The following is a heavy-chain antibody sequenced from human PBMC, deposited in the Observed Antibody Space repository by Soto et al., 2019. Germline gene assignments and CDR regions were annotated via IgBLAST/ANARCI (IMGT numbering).Heavy chain of an antibody. Sequence: QVQLQESGPGLVKASQTLSLTCTVSGGSIRNGNYYWSWIRQLPGKGLEWIWNIYYIGTTSYNPSLKSRGIMTNDTSKNQFSLELTSVLAADTAVYYCAKNETTRPWFDPWGQGTLVTVSS. D-gene: IGHD1-1*01. CDR1: GGSIRNGNYY. J-gene: IGHJ5*02. V-gene: IGHV4-31*03. CDR3: AKNETTRPWFDP. CDR2: IYYIGTT.